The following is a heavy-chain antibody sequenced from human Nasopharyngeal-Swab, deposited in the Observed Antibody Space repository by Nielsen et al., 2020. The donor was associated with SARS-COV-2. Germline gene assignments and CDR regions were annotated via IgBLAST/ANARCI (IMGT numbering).Heavy chain of an antibody. CDR3: ASNPQRGYSYGYPRVDY. CDR1: RFTVSSHY. CDR2: IYSGGST. D-gene: IGHD5-18*01. Sequence: ESLKIFCAASRFTVSSHYMSWVRQAPGKGLEWVSVIYSGGSTYYADSVKGRFTISRDNSKNTLYLQMNSLRAEDTAVYYCASNPQRGYSYGYPRVDYWGQGTLVTVSS. V-gene: IGHV3-53*01. J-gene: IGHJ4*02.